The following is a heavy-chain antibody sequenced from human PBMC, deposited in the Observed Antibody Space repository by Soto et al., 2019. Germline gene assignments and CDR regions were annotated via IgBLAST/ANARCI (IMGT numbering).Heavy chain of an antibody. CDR1: GGSFRGYY. Sequence: QVQLQQWGAGLLKPSETLSLTCAVYGGSFRGYYWSWIRQPPGKGLEWIGEINHSGSTNYNPSLKSRVTISVDTSTNQFSLKLSSVTAADTAVYYCARGQTYCSSTSCYPGYFDYWGQGTMVTVSS. CDR2: INHSGST. V-gene: IGHV4-34*01. D-gene: IGHD2-2*01. J-gene: IGHJ4*02. CDR3: ARGQTYCSSTSCYPGYFDY.